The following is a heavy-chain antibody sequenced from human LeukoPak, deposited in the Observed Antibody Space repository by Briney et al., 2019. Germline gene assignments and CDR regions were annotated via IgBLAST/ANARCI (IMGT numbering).Heavy chain of an antibody. D-gene: IGHD3-22*01. V-gene: IGHV1-69*13. J-gene: IGHJ4*02. CDR1: GGTFSSYG. Sequence: ASVKVSCKASGGTFSSYGISWVRQAPGQGLEWMGGIIPIFGTANYAQKFQGRVTITADESTSTAYMELSSLRSEDTAVYYCARVLGSASCSSGYLSYFDYWGQGTLVTVSS. CDR3: ARVLGSASCSSGYLSYFDY. CDR2: IIPIFGTA.